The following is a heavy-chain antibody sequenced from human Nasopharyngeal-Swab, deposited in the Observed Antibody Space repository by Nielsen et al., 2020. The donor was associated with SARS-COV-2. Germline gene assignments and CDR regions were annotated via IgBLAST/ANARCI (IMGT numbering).Heavy chain of an antibody. V-gene: IGHV3-9*01. D-gene: IGHD6-13*01. CDR1: GFTFDDYA. CDR2: ISWNSGNI. J-gene: IGHJ1*01. CDR3: ARETAYSRSLYGGAFHH. Sequence: SLKISCAGSGFTFDDYAMHWVRQAPGKGLEWVSGISWNSGNIGYADSVKGRFTISRDNAKNSLYLQINSLRPEDTALYYCARETAYSRSLYGGAFHHWGQGTLVTVSP.